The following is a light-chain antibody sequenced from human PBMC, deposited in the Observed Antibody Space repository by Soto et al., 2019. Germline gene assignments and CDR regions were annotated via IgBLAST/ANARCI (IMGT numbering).Light chain of an antibody. J-gene: IGKJ1*01. CDR2: GGS. Sequence: EIVLTQSPGTLSLSPGERATLSCRASQSISSSDLAWYQQKPGQAPRLLIFGGSSRATGIPHRFSGSGSGTDFTLTISRLEPEDFVVYHCQQYGSSPPTFGQGTKVEIK. CDR3: QQYGSSPPT. V-gene: IGKV3-20*01. CDR1: QSISSSD.